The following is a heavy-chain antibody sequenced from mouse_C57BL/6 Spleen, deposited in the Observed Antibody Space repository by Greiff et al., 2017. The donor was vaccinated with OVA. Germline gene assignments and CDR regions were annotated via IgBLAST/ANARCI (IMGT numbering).Heavy chain of an antibody. D-gene: IGHD1-3*01. J-gene: IGHJ4*01. CDR3: AREKYYYAMDY. CDR1: GYAFSSSW. CDR2: IYPGDGDT. V-gene: IGHV1-82*01. Sequence: VQGVESGPELVKPGASVKISCKASGYAFSSSWMNWVKQRPGKGLEWIGRIYPGDGDTNYNGKFKGKATLTADKSSSTAYMQLSSLTSEDSAVYFCAREKYYYAMDYWGQGTSVTVSS.